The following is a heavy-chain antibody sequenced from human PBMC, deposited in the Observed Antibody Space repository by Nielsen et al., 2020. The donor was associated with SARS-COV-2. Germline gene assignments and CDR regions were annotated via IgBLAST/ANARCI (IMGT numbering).Heavy chain of an antibody. CDR3: AKGRGYSSWGGAFDV. Sequence: VRQAPGKGLEWISYISITGGTKYYADSVKGRFTISRDNAGDSLYLQMNSLRDEDTAVYHCAKGRGYSSWGGAFDVWGQGTMVTVSS. J-gene: IGHJ3*01. V-gene: IGHV3-48*02. D-gene: IGHD5-18*01. CDR2: ISITGGTK.